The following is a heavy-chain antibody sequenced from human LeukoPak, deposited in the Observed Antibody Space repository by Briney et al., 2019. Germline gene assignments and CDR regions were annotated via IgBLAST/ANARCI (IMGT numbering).Heavy chain of an antibody. V-gene: IGHV3-7*01. CDR2: IKEDGSEK. CDR1: GFTFSTSW. D-gene: IGHD6-19*01. J-gene: IGHJ4*02. Sequence: GGSLRLSCAASGFTFSTSWMIWVRQAPGKGLEWVANIKEDGSEKYYVDSVKGRFTISRDNAKNSLYLQMNSLRAEDTAVYYCASGYYSGWYIPYYWGQGNLVTVSS. CDR3: ASGYYSGWYIPYY.